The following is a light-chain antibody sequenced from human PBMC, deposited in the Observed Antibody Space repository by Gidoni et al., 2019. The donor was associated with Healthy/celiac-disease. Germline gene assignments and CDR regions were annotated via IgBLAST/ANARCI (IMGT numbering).Light chain of an antibody. CDR1: QSITNSY. J-gene: IGKJ4*01. CDR2: GVS. CDR3: QQYGSSPLT. Sequence: EIVLTQSPSTLSLSPGDRATLSCRASQSITNSYLAWYQQKPGQAPRLLIYGVSSRATGIPDRFSGSGSGTDFTLTISRLEPEDFAVYYCQQYGSSPLTFGGGTKVDIK. V-gene: IGKV3-20*01.